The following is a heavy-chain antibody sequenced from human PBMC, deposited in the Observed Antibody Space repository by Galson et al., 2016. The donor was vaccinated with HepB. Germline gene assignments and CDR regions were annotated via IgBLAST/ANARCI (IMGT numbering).Heavy chain of an antibody. V-gene: IGHV3-13*01. Sequence: SLRLSCAASGFTFSNYDMHWVRQATGKGLEWVSTLGTAGDTYYPASVKGRFTISRENANNSLYLQMTSLRAGDTAVYYCSSAEGSGPYGMDVWGQGTTVTVSS. J-gene: IGHJ6*02. CDR3: SSAEGSGPYGMDV. CDR2: LGTAGDT. CDR1: GFTFSNYD. D-gene: IGHD1-14*01.